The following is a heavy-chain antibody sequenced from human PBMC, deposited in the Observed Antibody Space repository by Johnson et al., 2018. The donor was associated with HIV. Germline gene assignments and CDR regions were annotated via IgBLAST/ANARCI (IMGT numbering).Heavy chain of an antibody. CDR3: ARTTYSSPGAFDI. J-gene: IGHJ3*02. D-gene: IGHD6-19*01. Sequence: QVQLVESGGGLVQPGGSRRLSCAVSGFTFDDYGMSWVRQAPGKGLEWVAVMSYDGSNKYYADSVKGRFTISRDSSKNTLYLQMNSLRAEDTAVYYCARTTYSSPGAFDIWGQGTMVTVSS. V-gene: IGHV3-30*03. CDR1: GFTFDDYG. CDR2: MSYDGSNK.